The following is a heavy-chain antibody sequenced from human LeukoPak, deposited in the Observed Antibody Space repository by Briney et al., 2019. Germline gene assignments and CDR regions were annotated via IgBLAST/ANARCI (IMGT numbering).Heavy chain of an antibody. CDR1: GFIFSNYA. Sequence: GGSLRLSCAASGFIFSNYAIHWVRQAPGKGLDWVAVISSDGSKRSYADSVRGRFTISRDNSKNTLYLQINSLRAEDTAVSYCARGAHKRDDYGGFFDYWGQGTLVTVSS. CDR2: ISSDGSKR. V-gene: IGHV3-30*04. J-gene: IGHJ4*02. D-gene: IGHD4-23*01. CDR3: ARGAHKRDDYGGFFDY.